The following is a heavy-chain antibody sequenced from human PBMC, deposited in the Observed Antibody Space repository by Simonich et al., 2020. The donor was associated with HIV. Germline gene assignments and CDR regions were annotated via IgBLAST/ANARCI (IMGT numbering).Heavy chain of an antibody. J-gene: IGHJ4*02. CDR1: GFTFDDYA. Sequence: EVQLVESGGGLVQPGRSLRLSCAASGFTFDDYAMHLVRQDPGKGMEWVSGISGNRWSIGNADSVKGRFTISRDNAKNSLYLQMNSLRAEDMALYYCAKDRYSSSSGSFDYWGQGTLVTVSS. CDR2: ISGNRWSI. V-gene: IGHV3-9*03. D-gene: IGHD6-6*01. CDR3: AKDRYSSSSGSFDY.